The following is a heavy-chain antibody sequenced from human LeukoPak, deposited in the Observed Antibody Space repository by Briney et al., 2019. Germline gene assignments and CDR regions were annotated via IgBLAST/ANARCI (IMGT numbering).Heavy chain of an antibody. CDR1: GFTFSNYA. J-gene: IGHJ4*02. CDR2: ISGGGYNT. CDR3: AKKTSDYGDASSPDY. V-gene: IGHV3-23*01. D-gene: IGHD4-17*01. Sequence: GGSLRLSCAASGFTFSNYAMSWVRQAPGKGLGWVSAISGGGYNTYYADSVKGRFTMSRDNSKNTLHLQMNSLRAEDTAVYYCAKKTSDYGDASSPDYWGQGTLVTVSS.